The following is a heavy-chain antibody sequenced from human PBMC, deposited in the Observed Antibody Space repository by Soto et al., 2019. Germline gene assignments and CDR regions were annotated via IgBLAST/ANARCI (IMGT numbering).Heavy chain of an antibody. CDR3: ARDRYCSSTSCYVNYYYYYMDV. D-gene: IGHD2-2*01. J-gene: IGHJ6*03. V-gene: IGHV4-34*01. Sequence: PSETLSLTCAVDGGSFSGYYWSWIRKPPGKGLEWIGEINHSGSTNYNPSLKSRVTISVDTSKNQFSLKLSSVTAADTAVYYCARDRYCSSTSCYVNYYYYYMDVWGKGTTVTVSS. CDR1: GGSFSGYY. CDR2: INHSGST.